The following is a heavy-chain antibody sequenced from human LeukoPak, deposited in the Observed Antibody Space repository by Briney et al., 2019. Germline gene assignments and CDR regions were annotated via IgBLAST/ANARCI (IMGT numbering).Heavy chain of an antibody. J-gene: IGHJ4*02. CDR2: IRYDGSNK. D-gene: IGHD5-18*01. V-gene: IGHV3-30*02. Sequence: GGSLRLSCAASGFTFSSYGTHWVRQAPGKGLEWVAFIRYDGSNKYYADSVKGRFTISRDNSKNTLYLQMNSLRAEDTAVYYCASLIQLWYPSIDYWGQGTLVTVSS. CDR1: GFTFSSYG. CDR3: ASLIQLWYPSIDY.